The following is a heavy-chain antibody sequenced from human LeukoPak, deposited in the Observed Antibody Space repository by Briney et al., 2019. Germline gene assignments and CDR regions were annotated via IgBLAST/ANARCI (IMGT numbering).Heavy chain of an antibody. J-gene: IGHJ4*02. CDR3: ARDLGYCSGGSCYDLFDY. Sequence: GGSLRLSCAASGFTFSAYAMTWVRQAPGQGLEWVSSIGSDNKPNYSESVKGRFAISRDNSKSMLFLQMNSLRGEDTAVYYCARDLGYCSGGSCYDLFDYWGQGTLVTVSA. V-gene: IGHV3-69-1*01. CDR2: IGSDNKP. D-gene: IGHD2-15*01. CDR1: GFTFSAYA.